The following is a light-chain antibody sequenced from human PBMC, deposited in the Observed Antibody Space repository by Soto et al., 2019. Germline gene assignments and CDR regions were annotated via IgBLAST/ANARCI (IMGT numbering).Light chain of an antibody. CDR1: SGHSSYA. CDR3: QTWGTGPLV. Sequence: QLVLTQSPSASASLGASVNLTCTLRSGHSSYAIAWHQQQPEKGPRYLMKLNSDGSHSKGDGIPDRFSGSSSGAERYLTISSLQSEDEDDYYCQTWGTGPLVFGGGTQLTVL. CDR2: LNSDGSH. V-gene: IGLV4-69*01. J-gene: IGLJ2*01.